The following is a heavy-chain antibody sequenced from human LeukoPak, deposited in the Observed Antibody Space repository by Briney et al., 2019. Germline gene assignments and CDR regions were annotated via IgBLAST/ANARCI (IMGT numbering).Heavy chain of an antibody. CDR2: LYSGGTT. CDR3: ARGRAGGSTTYDMDV. J-gene: IGHJ6*02. Sequence: EGSLRLSCAASGFSVSSKYMTWVRQAPGKGLEWVSGLYSGGTTYYADSVKGRFSISRDNSKNTLDLQMNSLRVEDTGLYYCARGRAGGSTTYDMDVWGQGTTVTVS. V-gene: IGHV3-66*01. D-gene: IGHD1-26*01. CDR1: GFSVSSKY.